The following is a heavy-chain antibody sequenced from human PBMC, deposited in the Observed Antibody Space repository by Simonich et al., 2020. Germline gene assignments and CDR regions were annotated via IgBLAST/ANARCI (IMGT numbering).Heavy chain of an antibody. J-gene: IGHJ4*02. CDR2: IWYKGSNK. CDR3: ARERAAAGEAFDY. V-gene: IGHV3-33*01. CDR1: GFTFSSYG. Sequence: QVQLVESGGGVVQPGRSLRLSCAASGFTFSSYGMHWVRQAPGKGGEGVAVIWYKGSNKDYADPVKGRFTISRDNSKNTLYLQMNSLRAEDTAVYYCARERAAAGEAFDYWGQGTLVTVSS. D-gene: IGHD6-13*01.